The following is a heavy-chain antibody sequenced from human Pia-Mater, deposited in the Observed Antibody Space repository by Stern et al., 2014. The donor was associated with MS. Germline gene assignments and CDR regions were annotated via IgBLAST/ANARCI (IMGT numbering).Heavy chain of an antibody. D-gene: IGHD6-19*01. J-gene: IGHJ6*02. CDR2: ISTSGGAV. CDR1: GFTFSDYY. CDR3: ARGGAVAGGVYSYYGMDV. Sequence: VHLVESGGGLVKPGGSLRLSCAASGFTFSDYYMSWIRQTPGQGLEWLSYISTSGGAVYVADSVKGRITISRDNANNSLLLQMSSLRAEDSAIYYCARGGAVAGGVYSYYGMDVWGQGTTVTVSS. V-gene: IGHV3-11*01.